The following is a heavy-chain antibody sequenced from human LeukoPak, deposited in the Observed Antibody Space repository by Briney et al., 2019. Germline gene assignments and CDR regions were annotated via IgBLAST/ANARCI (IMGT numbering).Heavy chain of an antibody. V-gene: IGHV3-30-3*01. Sequence: GGSLRLSCAASGFTFSNYAMHWVRQAPGKGLELVAVISYDGSNKYYADSVKGRFTISRDNSKNTLYLQMNSLRTEDTAVYYCARGDSSWDYFDYWGQGTLVTVSS. D-gene: IGHD6-13*01. J-gene: IGHJ4*02. CDR1: GFTFSNYA. CDR3: ARGDSSWDYFDY. CDR2: ISYDGSNK.